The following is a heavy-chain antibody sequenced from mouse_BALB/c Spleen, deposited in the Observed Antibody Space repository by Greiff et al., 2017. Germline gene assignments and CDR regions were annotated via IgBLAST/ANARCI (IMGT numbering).Heavy chain of an antibody. Sequence: EVKLMESGGGLVQPGGSLKLSCAASGFTFSSYGMSWVRQTPDKRLELVATINSNGGSTYYPDSVKGRFTISRDNAKNTLYLQMSSLKSEDTAMYYCARDRTYYFDYWGQGTTLTVSS. CDR3: ARDRTYYFDY. J-gene: IGHJ2*01. CDR2: INSNGGST. V-gene: IGHV5-6-3*01. CDR1: GFTFSSYG.